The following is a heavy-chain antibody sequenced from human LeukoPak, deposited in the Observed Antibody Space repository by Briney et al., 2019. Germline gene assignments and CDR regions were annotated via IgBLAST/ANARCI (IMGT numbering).Heavy chain of an antibody. CDR3: ARDRPRLRGYSYGYYYYMDV. V-gene: IGHV4-34*01. J-gene: IGHJ6*03. D-gene: IGHD5-18*01. Sequence: SETLSLTCGVYGGSFSGYYWSWIRQPPGKGLEWIGEINHSGSTNYNPSLKSRVTISVDTSKNQFSLKLSSVTAADTAVYYCARDRPRLRGYSYGYYYYMDVWGKGTTVTVSS. CDR2: INHSGST. CDR1: GGSFSGYY.